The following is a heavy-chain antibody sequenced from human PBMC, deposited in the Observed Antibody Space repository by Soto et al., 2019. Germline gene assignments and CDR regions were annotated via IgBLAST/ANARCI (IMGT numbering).Heavy chain of an antibody. CDR3: AGDPNIRYPRTPEYFQH. V-gene: IGHV1-46*01. CDR2: VNPSGGST. J-gene: IGHJ1*01. CDR1: GYTFTSYY. D-gene: IGHD3-9*01. Sequence: ASVKVSCKASGYTFTSYYMHWVRQAPGQGLEWMGIVNPSGGSTSYAQKFQGRVTMTRDTSTSTVYMELSSLRSEDTAVYYCAGDPNIRYPRTPEYFQHWGQGTLVTVSS.